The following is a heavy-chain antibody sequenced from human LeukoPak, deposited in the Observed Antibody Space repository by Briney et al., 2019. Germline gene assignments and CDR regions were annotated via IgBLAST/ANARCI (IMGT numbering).Heavy chain of an antibody. V-gene: IGHV4-39*07. Sequence: PSETLSLTCTVSGGSISSSSYYWGWIRQPPGKGLEWIGSIYYSGSTYYNPSLKSRVTISVDTSKNQFSLKLSSVTAADTAVYYCARGSGIGGSNWFDPWGQGTLVTVSS. D-gene: IGHD3-10*01. CDR1: GGSISSSSYY. CDR2: IYYSGST. J-gene: IGHJ5*02. CDR3: ARGSGIGGSNWFDP.